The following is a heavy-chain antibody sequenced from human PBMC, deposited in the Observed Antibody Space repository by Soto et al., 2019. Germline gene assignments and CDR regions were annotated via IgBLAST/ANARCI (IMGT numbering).Heavy chain of an antibody. V-gene: IGHV1-69*01. CDR3: GTGSSCTKVAS. D-gene: IGHD6-13*01. J-gene: IGHJ5*02. CDR1: GGTLSRSA. Sequence: QVQLVQSGAEVKKPGSSVKVSCKASGGTLSRSAISWVRQAPGQGLEWMGGIIPIFGPAIYAQKFRGRVSIIADESTRPAYRERAGLNSEDRAVYYCGTGSSCTKVASWGKGPMVTVSS. CDR2: IIPIFGPA.